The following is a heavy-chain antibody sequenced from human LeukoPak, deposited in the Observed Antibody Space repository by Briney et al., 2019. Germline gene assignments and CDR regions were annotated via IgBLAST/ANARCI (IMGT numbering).Heavy chain of an antibody. Sequence: ASVKVSCKASGYTFTSYDINWVRQATGQGLEWMGWMNPNSGNTGYAQKFQGRVTMTTNTSISTAYMELSSLRSEDTAVYYCARVLVIAAAGLYYYYGMDVWGQGTTVTVSS. CDR1: GYTFTSYD. J-gene: IGHJ6*02. D-gene: IGHD6-13*01. CDR2: MNPNSGNT. CDR3: ARVLVIAAAGLYYYYGMDV. V-gene: IGHV1-8*01.